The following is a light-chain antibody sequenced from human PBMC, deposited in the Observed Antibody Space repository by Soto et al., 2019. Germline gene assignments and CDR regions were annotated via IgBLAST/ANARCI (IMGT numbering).Light chain of an antibody. CDR2: GAS. Sequence: EIVLTQSPGTLSLSPGERATLSCKASQSVSSNFLAWYQRKPGQAPRLLIYGASYRGTDIPYRFSGSGSGTDPTLTITILEPEDFAVHYCQPYGTSPPTFGQRTTVEI. CDR1: QSVSSNF. J-gene: IGKJ1*01. CDR3: QPYGTSPPT. V-gene: IGKV3-20*01.